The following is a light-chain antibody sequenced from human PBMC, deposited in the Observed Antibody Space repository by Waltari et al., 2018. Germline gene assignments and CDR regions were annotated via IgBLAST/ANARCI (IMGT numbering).Light chain of an antibody. CDR1: QSVSSK. CDR2: GAS. V-gene: IGKV3-15*01. J-gene: IGKJ1*01. Sequence: EIVMTQSPATLSVSPGERATLSCRASQSVSSKLAWYQQKPGQAPRLLIYGASTRATGGPGRFRGSGSGTEFSLTISSLQSEDSTVYYCQQYNNWPPTFGQGTKVEIK. CDR3: QQYNNWPPT.